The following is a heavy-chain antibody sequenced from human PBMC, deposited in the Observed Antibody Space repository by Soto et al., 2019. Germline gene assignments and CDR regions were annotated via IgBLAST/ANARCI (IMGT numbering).Heavy chain of an antibody. CDR1: GYTFAGYY. CDR2: INPNSGGT. CDR3: ARHYAGNFGSGFDY. Sequence: ASVKVSCKASGYTFAGYYMHWVRQAPGQGLEWMGWINPNSGGTNYAQKLQGWVTMTRDTSISTAYMELSRLRSDDTAMYYCARHYAGNFGSGFDYWGQGTLVTVSS. J-gene: IGHJ4*02. V-gene: IGHV1-2*04. D-gene: IGHD6-19*01.